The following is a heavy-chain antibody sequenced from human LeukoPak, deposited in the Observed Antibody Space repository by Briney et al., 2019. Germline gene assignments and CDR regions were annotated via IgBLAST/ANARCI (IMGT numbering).Heavy chain of an antibody. CDR1: GGSTSSYY. CDR3: ARDGVTMVRGVIRAHNWFDP. V-gene: IGHV4-4*07. Sequence: PSETLSLXCTVSGGSTSSYYWSWIRRPAGKGLESIGRIYTSGSTNYNPSLKSRVTMSVDTSKNQFSLKLSSVTAADTAVYYCARDGVTMVRGVIRAHNWFDPWGQGTLVTVSS. J-gene: IGHJ5*02. CDR2: IYTSGST. D-gene: IGHD3-10*01.